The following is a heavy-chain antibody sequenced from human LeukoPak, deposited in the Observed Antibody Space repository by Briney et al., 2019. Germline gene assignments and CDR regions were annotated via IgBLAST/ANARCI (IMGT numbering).Heavy chain of an antibody. D-gene: IGHD2-15*01. Sequence: GGSLRLSCAASGFTFSDYYMSWIRQAPGKGLEWVSYISSSGSTIYYADSVKGRFTISRDNAKNSLYLQMNSLRAEDTAVYYCARGGYCSGGSCCSKTIYYYGMDVWGQGTTVTVSS. CDR2: ISSSGSTI. V-gene: IGHV3-11*01. J-gene: IGHJ6*02. CDR3: ARGGYCSGGSCCSKTIYYYGMDV. CDR1: GFTFSDYY.